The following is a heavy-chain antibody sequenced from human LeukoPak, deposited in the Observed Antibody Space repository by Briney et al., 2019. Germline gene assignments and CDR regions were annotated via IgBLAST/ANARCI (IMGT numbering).Heavy chain of an antibody. Sequence: GASVKVSCTASGYTFTSYGISWVRQAPGQGLEWMGWISAYNGNTNYAQKLQGRVTMTTDTSTSTAYMELRSLRSDDTAVYYCARGPAGSYYYGMDVWGQGTTVTVSS. D-gene: IGHD6-13*01. V-gene: IGHV1-18*01. CDR2: ISAYNGNT. CDR1: GYTFTSYG. J-gene: IGHJ6*02. CDR3: ARGPAGSYYYGMDV.